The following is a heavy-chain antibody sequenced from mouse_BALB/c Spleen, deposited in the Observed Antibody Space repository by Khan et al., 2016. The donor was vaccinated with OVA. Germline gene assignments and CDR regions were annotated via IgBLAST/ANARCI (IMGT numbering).Heavy chain of an antibody. CDR3: ARRNYFCYTVAY. CDR2: FSPGSGDP. D-gene: IGHD1-2*01. J-gene: IGHJ3*01. CDR1: GYHFTDYY. Sequence: QVQLQQSVAELARPGASVKLSCKASGYHFTDYYLNWVKLQTGPGLEWIGEFSPGSGDPYFNERIKGKATLTADLSYSTAYMQLSSLTSEASAFYVCARRNYFCYTVAYWGQGTLVTVSA. V-gene: IGHV1-77*01.